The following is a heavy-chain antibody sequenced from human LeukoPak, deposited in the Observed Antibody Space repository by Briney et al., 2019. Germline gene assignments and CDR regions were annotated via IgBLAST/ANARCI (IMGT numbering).Heavy chain of an antibody. Sequence: GGSLRLSCAASGFTVSSNYMSWVRLAPGKGLEWVSVIYSGGSTYYADSVKGRFTISRHNSKNTLYLQMNSLRAEDTAVYYCARDSYYYGSGSYPIYYHYGMDVWGQGTTVTVSS. J-gene: IGHJ6*02. V-gene: IGHV3-53*04. CDR2: IYSGGST. CDR1: GFTVSSNY. CDR3: ARDSYYYGSGSYPIYYHYGMDV. D-gene: IGHD3-10*01.